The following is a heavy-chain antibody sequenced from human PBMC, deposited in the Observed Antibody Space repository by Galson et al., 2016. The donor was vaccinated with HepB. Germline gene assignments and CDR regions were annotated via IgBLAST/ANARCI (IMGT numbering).Heavy chain of an antibody. CDR1: GFMFDDHA. D-gene: IGHD3-3*01. CDR3: VKEGWSANWHNRDVPRHYGMDV. J-gene: IGHJ6*02. V-gene: IGHV3-9*01. Sequence: SLRLSCAASGFMFDDHAMHWVRQGPGKGLEWVAGISWNSMDITYADSVKGRFTVSRHNGKRSLYLQMNSLRGEDTALYYCVKEGWSANWHNRDVPRHYGMDVWAKGPRSPSP. CDR2: ISWNSMDI.